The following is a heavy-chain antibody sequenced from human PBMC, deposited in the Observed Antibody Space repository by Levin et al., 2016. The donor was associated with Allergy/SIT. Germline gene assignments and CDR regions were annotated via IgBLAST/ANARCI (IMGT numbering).Heavy chain of an antibody. D-gene: IGHD5-12*01. V-gene: IGHV6-1*01. J-gene: IGHJ4*02. CDR2: TYYRSKWYN. Sequence: WIRQSPSRGLEWLGRTYYRSKWYNDYAVSVKSRITINPDTSKNQFSLQLNSVTPEDTAVYYCAREGGYSGYDAQFDYWGQGTLVTVSS. CDR3: AREGGYSGYDAQFDY.